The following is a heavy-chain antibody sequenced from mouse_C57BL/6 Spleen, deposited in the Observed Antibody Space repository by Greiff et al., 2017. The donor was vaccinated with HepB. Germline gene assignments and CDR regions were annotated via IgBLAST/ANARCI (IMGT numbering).Heavy chain of an antibody. V-gene: IGHV1-69*01. CDR3: ARAPPTVPWFAY. J-gene: IGHJ3*01. D-gene: IGHD1-1*01. CDR1: GYTFTSYW. Sequence: QVQLQQPGAELVMPGASVKLSCKASGYTFTSYWMHWVKQRPGQGLEWIGEIDPSDSYTNYNQKFKGKSTLTVDKSSSTAYMQLSSLTSEDSAVYYCARAPPTVPWFAYWGQGTLVTVSA. CDR2: IDPSDSYT.